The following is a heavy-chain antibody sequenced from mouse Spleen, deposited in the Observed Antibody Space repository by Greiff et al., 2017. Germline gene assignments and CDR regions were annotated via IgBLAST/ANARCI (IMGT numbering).Heavy chain of an antibody. CDR1: GFTFTDYY. Sequence: EVMLVESGGGLVQPGGSLSLSCAASGFTFTDYYMSWVRQPPGKALEWLGFIRNKANGYTTENSASVKGRFTISRDNSQSILYLQMNALRAEDSATYYCARSPYGSSLYWYFDVWGAGTTVTVSS. CDR3: ARSPYGSSLYWYFDV. CDR2: IRNKANGYTT. V-gene: IGHV7-3*01. J-gene: IGHJ1*01. D-gene: IGHD1-1*01.